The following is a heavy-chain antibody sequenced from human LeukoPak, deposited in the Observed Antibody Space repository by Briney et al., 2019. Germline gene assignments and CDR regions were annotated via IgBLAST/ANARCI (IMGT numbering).Heavy chain of an antibody. D-gene: IGHD1-14*01. CDR3: ARSGPARFTLGYNWNHPEDY. V-gene: IGHV4-30-4*07. J-gene: IGHJ4*02. CDR2: IYYSGST. CDR1: GGSISSGGYS. Sequence: PSETLSLTCAVSGGSISSGGYSWSWIRQPPGKGLEWIGYIYYSGSTYYNPSLKSRVTISVDTSKNQFSLKLSSVTAADTAVYYCARSGPARFTLGYNWNHPEDYWGQGTLVTVSS.